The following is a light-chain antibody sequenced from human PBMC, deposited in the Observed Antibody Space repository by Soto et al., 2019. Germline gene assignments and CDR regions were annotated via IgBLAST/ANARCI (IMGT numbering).Light chain of an antibody. CDR3: RSYAARDRFVV. V-gene: IGLV2-8*01. Sequence: QSALTQPASVSGSPGQSITISCTGSGRDIGAYDYVSWYQQHPGKAPKLIIYEVFRRPSGVPDRFSGSKSANTASLTVSGLHTEDEADYYCRSYAARDRFVVFGGGTQLAVI. CDR1: GRDIGAYDY. CDR2: EVF. J-gene: IGLJ2*01.